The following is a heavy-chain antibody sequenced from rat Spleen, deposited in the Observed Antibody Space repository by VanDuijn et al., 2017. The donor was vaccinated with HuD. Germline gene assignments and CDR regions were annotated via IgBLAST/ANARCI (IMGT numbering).Heavy chain of an antibody. CDR2: ISYDGSST. CDR3: ARRGSSGY. D-gene: IGHD5-1*01. Sequence: EVQLVASGGGLVQPGRSLKLSCAASGFTFSDYNMAWVRQAPKKGLEWVATISYDGSSTYYRDSVKGRFTISRDNAKSTLYLQMDSLRSEDTATYYCARRGSSGYWGQGVMVTVSS. CDR1: GFTFSDYN. V-gene: IGHV5-7*01. J-gene: IGHJ2*01.